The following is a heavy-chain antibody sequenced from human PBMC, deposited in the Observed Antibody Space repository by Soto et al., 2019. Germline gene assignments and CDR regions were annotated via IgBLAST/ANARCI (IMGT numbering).Heavy chain of an antibody. CDR2: INHSGST. D-gene: IGHD6-13*01. V-gene: IGHV4-34*01. CDR3: ARSSSWWHRRFDY. Sequence: SETLSLTCAVYGGSFSGYYWSWIRQPPGKGLEWIGEINHSGSTNYNPSLKSRVTISVDTSKNQFSLKLSSVTAADTAVYYCARSSSWWHRRFDYWGQGTLVTVSS. CDR1: GGSFSGYY. J-gene: IGHJ4*02.